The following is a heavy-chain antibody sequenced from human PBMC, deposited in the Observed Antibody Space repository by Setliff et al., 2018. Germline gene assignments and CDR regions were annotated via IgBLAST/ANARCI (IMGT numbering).Heavy chain of an antibody. J-gene: IGHJ4*02. CDR2: VNHSGST. CDR1: GGSFSGYY. V-gene: IGHV4-34*01. D-gene: IGHD3-16*01. CDR3: AREWGSNGAMGY. Sequence: SETLSLTCAVYGGSFSGYYWSWIRQPPGKGLEWIGEVNHSGSTNYNPSLKSRVTISVDTSKNQFSLTLSSVTAADTAVYYCAREWGSNGAMGYWGQGTLVTVSS.